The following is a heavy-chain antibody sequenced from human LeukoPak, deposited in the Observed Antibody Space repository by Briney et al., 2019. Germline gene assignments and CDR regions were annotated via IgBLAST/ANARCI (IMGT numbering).Heavy chain of an antibody. D-gene: IGHD2-2*01. CDR2: INPNSGGT. V-gene: IGHV1-2*02. J-gene: IGHJ4*02. CDR1: GYTFTGYY. Sequence: GASVKVSCKASGYTFTGYYMHWVRQAPGQGLEWMGWINPNSGGTNYAQKFQGRVTMTRDTSISTAYMKLSRLRSDDTAVYYCARGWGVGLGYCSSTSCYDFDYWGQGTLVTVSS. CDR3: ARGWGVGLGYCSSTSCYDFDY.